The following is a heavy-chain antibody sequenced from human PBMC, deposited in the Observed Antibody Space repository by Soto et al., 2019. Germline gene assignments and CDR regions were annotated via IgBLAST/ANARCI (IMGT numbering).Heavy chain of an antibody. V-gene: IGHV3-30*03. CDR3: AIDTYYHDSSGYYVFDY. CDR2: ISYDGSNK. CDR1: GFTFSSYG. J-gene: IGHJ4*02. D-gene: IGHD3-22*01. Sequence: GSLRLSCAASGFTFSSYGVLWVRQAPGKGLEWVALISYDGSNKYYADSVKGRFTISRDNSKNTLYLQMNSLRAEDTSVYYCAIDTYYHDSSGYYVFDYWGQGTLVTVSS.